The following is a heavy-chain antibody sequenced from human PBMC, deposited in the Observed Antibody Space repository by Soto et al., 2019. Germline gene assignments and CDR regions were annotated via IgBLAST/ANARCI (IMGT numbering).Heavy chain of an antibody. Sequence: PSETLCPTCAVSGGSISNGGYPWSWIRQPPGKGLEWIGYIYHSGSTYYNPSLKSRVTISVDRSKNQFSLKLSSVTAADTAVYYCARGNVVPLDYWCQGTLVPVSP. CDR3: ARGNVVPLDY. CDR1: GGSISNGGYP. J-gene: IGHJ4*02. D-gene: IGHD2-21*01. CDR2: IYHSGST. V-gene: IGHV4-30-2*01.